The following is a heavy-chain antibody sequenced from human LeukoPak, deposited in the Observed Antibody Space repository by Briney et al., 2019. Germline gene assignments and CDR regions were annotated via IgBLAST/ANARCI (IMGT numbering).Heavy chain of an antibody. CDR3: AREVTASSFDI. CDR2: INQDGSQN. D-gene: IGHD2-21*02. CDR1: GFSFSDYW. Sequence: QPGGSLRLSCAASGFSFSDYWMSWVRQAPGRGLEWVGNINQDGSQNSSVDSVKGRFTISRDNAKNSLYLQMNSLGAEDTALYYCAREVTASSFDILGQGTMVTVSS. J-gene: IGHJ3*02. V-gene: IGHV3-7*01.